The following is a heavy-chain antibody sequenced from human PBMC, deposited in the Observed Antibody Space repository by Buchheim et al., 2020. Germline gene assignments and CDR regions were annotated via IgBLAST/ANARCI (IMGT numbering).Heavy chain of an antibody. D-gene: IGHD5-12*01. J-gene: IGHJ6*03. Sequence: EVQLLESGGGLVQPGGSLRLSCAASGFTFSNYAMTWVRQAPGKGLEWVSAIRGDGGATYYADSVKGRFTISRDNSQNTLYLQMNSLRAEDTGIYYCAKSEYSDLYYSYYMDVWGKGT. CDR1: GFTFSNYA. CDR3: AKSEYSDLYYSYYMDV. CDR2: IRGDGGAT. V-gene: IGHV3-23*01.